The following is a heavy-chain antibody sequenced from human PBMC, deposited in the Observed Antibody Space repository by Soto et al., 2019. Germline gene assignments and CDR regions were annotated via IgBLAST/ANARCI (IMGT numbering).Heavy chain of an antibody. D-gene: IGHD6-19*01. J-gene: IGHJ5*02. CDR1: GGSISSGGYY. CDR3: ARTGYSSGWYTEAYNWFDP. V-gene: IGHV4-31*03. CDR2: IYYSGST. Sequence: SETLSLTCTVSGGSISSGGYYWSWIRQHPGKGLEWIGYIYYSGSTYYNPSLKSRVTISVDTSKNQFSLKLSSVTAADTAVYYCARTGYSSGWYTEAYNWFDPWGQGTLVTVSS.